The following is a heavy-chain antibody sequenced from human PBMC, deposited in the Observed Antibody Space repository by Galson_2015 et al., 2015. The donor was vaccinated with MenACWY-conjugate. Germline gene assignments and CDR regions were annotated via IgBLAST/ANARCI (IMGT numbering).Heavy chain of an antibody. CDR1: GFTISSYA. CDR3: ARDQQGYNSSLYRSFDY. D-gene: IGHD6-13*01. Sequence: LRLSCAASGFTISSYAMHWVRQAPGKGLEWVAVTSYDGSKKYYADSVKGRFTISRDNSKNTLYLQMNSLRDEDTAVYYCARDQQGYNSSLYRSFDYWGQGTLVTVSS. V-gene: IGHV3-30*04. CDR2: TSYDGSKK. J-gene: IGHJ4*02.